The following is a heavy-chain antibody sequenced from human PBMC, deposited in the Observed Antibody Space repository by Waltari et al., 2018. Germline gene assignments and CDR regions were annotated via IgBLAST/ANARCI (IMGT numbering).Heavy chain of an antibody. CDR3: ARGAAVWGSYRFPPSYFDY. CDR1: VGTFSSYA. CDR2: IIPIFDTA. J-gene: IGHJ4*02. D-gene: IGHD3-16*02. Sequence: QVQLVQSGAEVKKPGSSVKVSCTASVGTFSSYAISWVRQAPGQGLEWMGGIIPIFDTANDAQKFQGRVTITADESTSKAYMELSSLRSEETAVYYCARGAAVWGSYRFPPSYFDYWGQGTLVTVSS. V-gene: IGHV1-69*12.